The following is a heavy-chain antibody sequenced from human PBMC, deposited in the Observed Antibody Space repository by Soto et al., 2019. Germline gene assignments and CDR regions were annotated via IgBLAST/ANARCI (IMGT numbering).Heavy chain of an antibody. D-gene: IGHD2-15*01. Sequence: EVQLVESGGGLVQPGGSLRLSCAASGFTFSSYAMHWVRQAPGKGLEYVSAISSNGGSTYYANSVKGRFTISRDNSKNTLYLQMGSLRVEDMAVYYCARQGSGSYYFEYWGQGTLVTVSS. J-gene: IGHJ4*02. CDR2: ISSNGGST. CDR3: ARQGSGSYYFEY. V-gene: IGHV3-64*01. CDR1: GFTFSSYA.